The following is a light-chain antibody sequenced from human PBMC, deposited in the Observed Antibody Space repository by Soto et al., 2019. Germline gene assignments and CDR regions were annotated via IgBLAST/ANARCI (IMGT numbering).Light chain of an antibody. J-gene: IGLJ2*01. V-gene: IGLV1-44*01. Sequence: QSVLTQPPSASGTHGQRVTLSCSGSSSNIGSNTVNWYQQLPGTAPKLVIYSNNQRPSGVPDRFSGSKSGTSASLAISGLQSEDEADYYCVAWDDSLNGYVVFGGGTKVTVL. CDR2: SNN. CDR1: SSNIGSNT. CDR3: VAWDDSLNGYVV.